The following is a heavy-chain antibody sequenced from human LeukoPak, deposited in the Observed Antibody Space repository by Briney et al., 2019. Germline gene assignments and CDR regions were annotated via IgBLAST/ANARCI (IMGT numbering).Heavy chain of an antibody. CDR1: GFTFSSYA. J-gene: IGHJ4*02. D-gene: IGHD1-26*01. CDR2: ISYDGSNK. CDR3: ARDRVGATDYFDY. V-gene: IGHV3-30-3*01. Sequence: GGSLRLSCTASGFTFSSYAMHWVRQAPGKGLEWVAVISYDGSNKYYADSVKGRFTISRDNSKNTLYLQMNSLRAEDTAVYYCARDRVGATDYFDYWGQGTLVTVSS.